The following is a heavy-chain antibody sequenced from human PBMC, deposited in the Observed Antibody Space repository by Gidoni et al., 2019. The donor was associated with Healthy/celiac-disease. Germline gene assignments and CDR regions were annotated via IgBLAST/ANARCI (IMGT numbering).Heavy chain of an antibody. CDR1: GYSISSGYY. CDR3: ASSGGGSSSWYLDDYFDY. Sequence: VQLQESGSGLAKPSETLSLTCAVSGYSISSGYYWGWIRQPPGKGLGWIGSIYHSGSTYYNPSLKSRVTISVDTSKNQFSLKLSSVTAADTAVYYCASSGGGSSSWYLDDYFDYWGQGTLVTVSS. D-gene: IGHD6-13*01. J-gene: IGHJ4*02. V-gene: IGHV4-38-2*01. CDR2: IYHSGST.